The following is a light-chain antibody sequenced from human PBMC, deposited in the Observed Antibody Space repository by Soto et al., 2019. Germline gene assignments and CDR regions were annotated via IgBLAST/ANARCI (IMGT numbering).Light chain of an antibody. CDR3: CSWTTSSTIV. CDR1: SSDIGAYNF. Sequence: QSALTQPASVSGSPGQSITISCTGTSSDIGAYNFVSWYQQHPGKAPKLMLYYVNIRPSGVSNRFSGSKSGNTASLTISGRLAEEEDDYYCCSWTTSSTIVFGRGTKVTVL. V-gene: IGLV2-14*03. CDR2: YVN. J-gene: IGLJ2*01.